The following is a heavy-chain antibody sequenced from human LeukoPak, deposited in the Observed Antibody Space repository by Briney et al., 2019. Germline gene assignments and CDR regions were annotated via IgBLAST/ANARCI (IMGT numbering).Heavy chain of an antibody. CDR1: GGSISSGGYY. J-gene: IGHJ4*02. Sequence: SETLSLTCTVSGGSISSGGYYWSWIRQHPGKGLEWIGYIYYSGSTYYNPSLKSRVTISGDTSKNQFSLKLSSVTAADTAVYYCARRPVTYDSSGYYEGAFDYWGQGTLVTVSS. CDR3: ARRPVTYDSSGYYEGAFDY. CDR2: IYYSGST. V-gene: IGHV4-31*03. D-gene: IGHD3-22*01.